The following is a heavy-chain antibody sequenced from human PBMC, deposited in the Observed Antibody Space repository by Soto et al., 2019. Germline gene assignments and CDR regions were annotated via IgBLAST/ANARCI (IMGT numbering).Heavy chain of an antibody. J-gene: IGHJ6*02. CDR2: INAGNGNT. CDR3: ASTPPEDDYSNYYGMDV. Sequence: ASVKVSRKASWYTFTTHAIHLVRPAPGQKLEWMGWINAGNGNTKYSQKFQGRVTITRDTSASTAYMELSSLRSEDTAVYYCASTPPEDDYSNYYGMDVWGQGTTVTVSS. V-gene: IGHV1-3*01. D-gene: IGHD4-4*01. CDR1: WYTFTTHA.